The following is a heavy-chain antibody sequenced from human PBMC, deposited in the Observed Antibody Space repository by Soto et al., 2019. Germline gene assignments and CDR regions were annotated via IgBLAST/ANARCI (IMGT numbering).Heavy chain of an antibody. V-gene: IGHV4-4*02. J-gene: IGHJ4*02. D-gene: IGHD1-26*01. CDR2: IHQRGST. CDR3: ARNGYYSCDY. CDR1: SGSISNDNW. Sequence: SETLSLTCAVSSGSISNDNWWSWVRQPPGKGLEWIGEIHQRGSTNYNPSLKSRVTISLDTYKNQFFLKLNSVIAAHTAVYYCARNGYYSCDYWGQGILVTVSS.